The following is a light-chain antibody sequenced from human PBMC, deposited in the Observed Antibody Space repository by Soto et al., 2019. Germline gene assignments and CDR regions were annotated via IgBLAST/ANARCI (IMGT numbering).Light chain of an antibody. CDR1: QSVSSNY. J-gene: IGKJ5*01. Sequence: IVLTQSPGTLSLSPGERATLSCRAGQSVSSNYLAWYQQKPGQAPRLLIYAASSRAIVIPDRFSGSGSGTDFALTIDGLEHEDFVVYYCQQYGYSPITFGQGTRLEIK. CDR2: AAS. CDR3: QQYGYSPIT. V-gene: IGKV3-20*01.